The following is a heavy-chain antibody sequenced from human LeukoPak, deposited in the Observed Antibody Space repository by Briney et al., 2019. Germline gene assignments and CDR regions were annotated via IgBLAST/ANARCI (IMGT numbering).Heavy chain of an antibody. CDR2: IFASGSTT. CDR1: GFTFSGYA. CDR3: AKDHYWSIDY. J-gene: IGHJ4*02. V-gene: IGHV3-23*03. Sequence: PGGSLRLYCAASGFTFSGYAMNWVRQAPGKGLEWVSLIFASGSTTKYADSVKGRFTISRDNSKNTLYLQMNSLRAEDTGVYYCAKDHYWSIDYWGRGTLVTVSS. D-gene: IGHD3-3*01.